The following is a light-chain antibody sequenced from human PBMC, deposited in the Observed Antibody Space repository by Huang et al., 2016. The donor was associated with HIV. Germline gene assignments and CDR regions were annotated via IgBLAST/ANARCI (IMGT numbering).Light chain of an antibody. CDR1: QSVSSY. V-gene: IGKV3-11*01. CDR3: QQRSNWPPI. Sequence: EIVLTQSTATLSLSPGERDTLSCRASQSVSSYLAWYQQKPGQAPRLLIYDASNRATGIPARFSGSGSGTDFTLTISSLEPEDFAVYYCQQRSNWPPIFGGGTKVEIK. CDR2: DAS. J-gene: IGKJ4*01.